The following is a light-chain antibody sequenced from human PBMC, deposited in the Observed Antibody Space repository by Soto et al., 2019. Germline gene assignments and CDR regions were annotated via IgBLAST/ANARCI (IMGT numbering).Light chain of an antibody. CDR1: SSDVDGYNY. J-gene: IGLJ1*01. Sequence: SALTQPASVYGSPGQSIAISRTGTSSDVDGYNYVSWYQHHPGKAPKLMIYDVSSRPSGVSNRFSGSKSGNTASLTISGLQAEDEADYYCISYTTISTYVFGTGTKATVL. CDR2: DVS. V-gene: IGLV2-14*03. CDR3: ISYTTISTYV.